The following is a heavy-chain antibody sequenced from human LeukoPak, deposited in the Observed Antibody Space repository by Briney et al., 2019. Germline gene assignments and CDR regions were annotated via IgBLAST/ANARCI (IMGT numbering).Heavy chain of an antibody. CDR3: TRARGCSSTSCYADY. CDR2: ISGSGDST. J-gene: IGHJ4*02. CDR1: GFTFSNYA. D-gene: IGHD2-2*01. Sequence: GGSLRLSCAASGFTFSNYAMTWGRQAPVKGLEWVSGISGSGDSTYYADSVKGRFTISRDNSKNTLYLQMNSLRAEDTALYYCTRARGCSSTSCYADYWGQGTLVTVSS. V-gene: IGHV3-23*01.